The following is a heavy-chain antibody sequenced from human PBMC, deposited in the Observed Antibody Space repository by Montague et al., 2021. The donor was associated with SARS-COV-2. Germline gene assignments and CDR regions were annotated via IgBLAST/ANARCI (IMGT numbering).Heavy chain of an antibody. CDR3: AKDSYYDFWSGYSPGENWFDP. Sequence: SLRLSCAASGFTFGDYAMHWVRQAPGKGLEWVSSISWNSGSIGYADSVKGRFTISRDNAKNSLYLQMNSLRAEDTALYYCAKDSYYDFWSGYSPGENWFDPWGQGTLVTVSS. D-gene: IGHD3-3*01. CDR2: ISWNSGSI. V-gene: IGHV3-9*01. CDR1: GFTFGDYA. J-gene: IGHJ5*02.